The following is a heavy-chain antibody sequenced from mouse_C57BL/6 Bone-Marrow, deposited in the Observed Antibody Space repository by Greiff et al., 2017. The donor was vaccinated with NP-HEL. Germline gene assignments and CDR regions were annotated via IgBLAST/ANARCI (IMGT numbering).Heavy chain of an antibody. J-gene: IGHJ2*01. CDR1: GFTFSNYW. CDR3: TGSSKDDY. Sequence: EVMLVESGGGLVQPGGSMKLSCVASGFTFSNYWMNWVRQSPEKGLEWVAQIRLKSDNYATHYAESVKGRFTISRDDSKSSVYLQMNNLRAEDTGIYYCTGSSKDDYWGQGTTLTVSS. CDR2: IRLKSDNYAT. D-gene: IGHD1-1*01. V-gene: IGHV6-3*01.